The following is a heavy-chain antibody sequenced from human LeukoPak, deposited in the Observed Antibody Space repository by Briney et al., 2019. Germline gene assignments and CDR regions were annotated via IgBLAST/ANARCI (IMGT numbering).Heavy chain of an antibody. V-gene: IGHV3-74*01. CDR1: GFIFGAYW. J-gene: IGHJ4*01. CDR2: IDGDGSTT. CDR3: ARSQFDN. Sequence: GGSLRLSCEASGFIFGAYWMLWVRQAPGKGLVWVSRIDGDGSTTTYADSVKGRFTISRDNAKNTLYLQMYSLRAEDTAVYYCARSQFDNWGQGTLVTVSS.